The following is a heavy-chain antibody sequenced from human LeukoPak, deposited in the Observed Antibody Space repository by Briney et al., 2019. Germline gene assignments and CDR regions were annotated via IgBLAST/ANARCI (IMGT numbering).Heavy chain of an antibody. CDR2: IKQDGSEK. CDR3: ARDYDFWSGTDY. CDR1: GLTFSTYW. D-gene: IGHD3-3*01. Sequence: GGSLRLSCTASGLTFSTYWMSWVRQAPGKGLEWVADIKQDGSEKYYVDSVKGRFTISRDNAKNSLFLQMNSLRAEDTAVYYCARDYDFWSGTDYWGQGTLVTVSS. V-gene: IGHV3-7*03. J-gene: IGHJ4*02.